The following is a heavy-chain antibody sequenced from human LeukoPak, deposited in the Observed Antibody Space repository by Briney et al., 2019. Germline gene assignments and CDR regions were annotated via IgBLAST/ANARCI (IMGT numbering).Heavy chain of an antibody. J-gene: IGHJ6*02. Sequence: GSLRLSCAASGFTFSSYAMHWVRQAPGKGLEWVAVISYDGSNKYYADSVKGRFTISRDNSKNTLYLQMNSLRAEDTAVYYCARELASSSGWYFYGMDVWGQGTTVTVSS. D-gene: IGHD6-19*01. CDR3: ARELASSSGWYFYGMDV. CDR1: GFTFSSYA. V-gene: IGHV3-30-3*01. CDR2: ISYDGSNK.